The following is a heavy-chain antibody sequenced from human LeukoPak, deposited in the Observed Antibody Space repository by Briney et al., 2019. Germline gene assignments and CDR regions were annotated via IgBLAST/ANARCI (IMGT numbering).Heavy chain of an antibody. CDR2: ISYDGSNK. Sequence: QPGRSLRLSCAASGFTFSSYAMHWVRQAPGKGLEWVAVISYDGSNKYYADSVKGRFTISRDNSKNTLYLQMNSLRAEDTAVYYCARGDGWPTYYDFWSGYYNNYYGMDVWGQGTTVTVS. CDR1: GFTFSSYA. V-gene: IGHV3-30-3*01. CDR3: ARGDGWPTYYDFWSGYYNNYYGMDV. D-gene: IGHD3-3*01. J-gene: IGHJ6*02.